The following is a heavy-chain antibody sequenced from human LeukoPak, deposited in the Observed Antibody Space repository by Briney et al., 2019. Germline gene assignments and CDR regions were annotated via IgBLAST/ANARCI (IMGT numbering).Heavy chain of an antibody. CDR3: VQTTGWPGFDY. J-gene: IGHJ4*02. D-gene: IGHD1-1*01. V-gene: IGHV4-4*09. CDR1: GVSISRFY. Sequence: PSETLSLTCTTSGVSISRFYWSWVRQPPGKGLEWIGNIYSGVPTCFNPSLKSRVIISVDTSKNQFSLNLTSVTAADTAMYYCVQTTGWPGFDYWGQGILVTVSS. CDR2: IYSGVPT.